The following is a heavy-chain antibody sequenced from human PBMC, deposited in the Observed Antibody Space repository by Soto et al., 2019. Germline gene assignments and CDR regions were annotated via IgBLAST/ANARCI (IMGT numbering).Heavy chain of an antibody. J-gene: IGHJ4*02. CDR3: ARVRSYYDILTGYYYFDY. CDR2: IYYSGST. CDR1: GGSISSGGYY. D-gene: IGHD3-9*01. V-gene: IGHV4-61*08. Sequence: PSETLSLTCTVSGGSISSGGYYWSWIRQHPGKGLEWIGYIYYSGSTNYNPSLKSRVTISVDTSKNQFSLKLSSVTAADTAVYYCARVRSYYDILTGYYYFDYWGQGTLVTVSS.